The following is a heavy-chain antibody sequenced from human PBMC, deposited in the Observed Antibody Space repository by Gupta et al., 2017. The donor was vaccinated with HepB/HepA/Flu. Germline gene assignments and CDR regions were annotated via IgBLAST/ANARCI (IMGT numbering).Heavy chain of an antibody. CDR2: ISSSGSTI. Sequence: EVQLVESGGGLVQPGGSLRPSCAASGFTFSSYEMNWLRQGPGKGLEWVSYISSSGSTIYYADSVKGRFTISRDNAKNSLYLQMNSLRAEDTAVYYCARDRLELPGYYYGMDVWGQGTTVTVSS. J-gene: IGHJ6*02. V-gene: IGHV3-48*03. D-gene: IGHD1-7*01. CDR3: ARDRLELPGYYYGMDV. CDR1: GFTFSSYE.